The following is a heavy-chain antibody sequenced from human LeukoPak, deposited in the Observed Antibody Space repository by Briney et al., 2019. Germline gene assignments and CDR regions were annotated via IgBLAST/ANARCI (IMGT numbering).Heavy chain of an antibody. CDR3: ARVSGPNYYGSGSYPNHFDY. V-gene: IGHV1-18*01. CDR1: GYTFSDYA. J-gene: IGHJ4*02. D-gene: IGHD3-10*01. Sequence: ASVKVSCKASGYTFSDYAITWVRQAPGQGLEWMGWISPKNADSHLAQIFQGRVTMTTDTSTSTAYMELSSLRSEDTAVYYCARVSGPNYYGSGSYPNHFDYWGQGTLVTVSS. CDR2: ISPKNADS.